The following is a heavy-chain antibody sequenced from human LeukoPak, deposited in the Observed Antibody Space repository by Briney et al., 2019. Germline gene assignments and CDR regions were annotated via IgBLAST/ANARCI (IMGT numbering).Heavy chain of an antibody. Sequence: SQTLSLTCTVSGGSISSGDYYWSWIRQPPGKGLEWIGYIYYSGSTYYNPSLKSRVTISVDTSKNQFSLKLSSVTAADTAVYYCASGHSASNHVWGSYRFYNWFDPWGQGTLVTVSS. V-gene: IGHV4-30-4*01. J-gene: IGHJ5*02. CDR1: GGSISSGDYY. CDR3: ASGHSASNHVWGSYRFYNWFDP. CDR2: IYYSGST. D-gene: IGHD3-16*02.